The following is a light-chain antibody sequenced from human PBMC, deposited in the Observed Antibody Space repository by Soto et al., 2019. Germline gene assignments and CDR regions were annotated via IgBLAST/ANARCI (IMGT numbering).Light chain of an antibody. V-gene: IGKV3-20*01. CDR3: QQYSSSPIT. J-gene: IGKJ5*01. CDR2: GAY. CDR1: QSVNSDY. Sequence: EIVLTQSPATMSLSPGERATLSCGASQSVNSDYLAWFQQKPGQAPRLLIYGAYTRTTGITDRFSGSGSGTDFILTISRLESEDFAVYYCQQYSSSPITFGQGTRLEIK.